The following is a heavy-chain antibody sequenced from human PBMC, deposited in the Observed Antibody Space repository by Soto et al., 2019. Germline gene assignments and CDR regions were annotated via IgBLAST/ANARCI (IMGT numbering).Heavy chain of an antibody. J-gene: IGHJ4*02. CDR2: ISYDGSNK. CDR1: GFTFRSYG. V-gene: IGHV3-30*18. CDR3: AKEEVAAAVGY. Sequence: PGGSLRLSCAASGFTFRSYGMHWVRQAPGKGLEWVSVISYDGSNKYYAYSVKGRFTISRDHSKNTLYLQMNSLRAEDTAVYYCAKEEVAAAVGYWRQGTLVTVSS. D-gene: IGHD6-13*01.